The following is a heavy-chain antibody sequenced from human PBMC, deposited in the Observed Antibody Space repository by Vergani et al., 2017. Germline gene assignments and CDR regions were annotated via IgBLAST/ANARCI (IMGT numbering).Heavy chain of an antibody. Sequence: EVQLLESGGGLVQPGGSLRLSCAASGFTFSSYAMSWVRQAPGKGLEWVSAISGSGVSTYYADSVKGRFTISRDNSKNTLYLQMNSLRAEDTAVYYCAKGTDFWSGYYRYYYYYYMDVWGKGTTVTVSS. CDR1: GFTFSSYA. CDR3: AKGTDFWSGYYRYYYYYYMDV. V-gene: IGHV3-23*01. J-gene: IGHJ6*03. CDR2: ISGSGVST. D-gene: IGHD3-3*01.